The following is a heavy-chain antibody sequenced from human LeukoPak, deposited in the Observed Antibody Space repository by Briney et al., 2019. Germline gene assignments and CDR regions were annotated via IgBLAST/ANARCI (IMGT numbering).Heavy chain of an antibody. CDR1: GYAFSGY. J-gene: IGHJ5*02. V-gene: IGHV1-2*02. CDR3: TRGVVSGLDP. CDR2: ISPNSGGT. Sequence: ASVKVSCKASGYAFSGYLHLVRQAPGQGLEWMGWISPNSGGTNYAQKFQGRVTMTRDTSISTAYMELSSLRFDDTATYYCTRGVVSGLDPWGQGTLVTVSS. D-gene: IGHD2-2*01.